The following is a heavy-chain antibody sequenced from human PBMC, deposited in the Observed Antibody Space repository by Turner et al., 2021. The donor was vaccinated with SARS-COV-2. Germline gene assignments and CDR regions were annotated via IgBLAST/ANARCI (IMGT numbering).Heavy chain of an antibody. J-gene: IGHJ4*02. Sequence: EVQLVESGGGLVKPGEYLRLSCVAAGFAFSNYWMTWVRQAPWKGLEWVANIKQDGGEKYYVDSVQGRFTISRDNADNSLYLQMNSLRVEYTAMYYCVSKWQVAVAGFDSWGQGTLVTVSS. V-gene: IGHV3-7*01. CDR2: IKQDGGEK. D-gene: IGHD6-19*01. CDR3: VSKWQVAVAGFDS. CDR1: GFAFSNYW.